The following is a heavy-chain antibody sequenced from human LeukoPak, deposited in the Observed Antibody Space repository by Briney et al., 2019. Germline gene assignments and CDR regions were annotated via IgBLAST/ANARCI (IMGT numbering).Heavy chain of an antibody. V-gene: IGHV3-23*01. J-gene: IGHJ4*02. Sequence: PGGSLRLSCAASGSTFSSHTMDWVRQAPGKGLEWVSAISGSGGSTYYADSVKGRFTISRDNSKNTLYLQMNSLRAEDTAVYYCAKYAATHTGVPTDYWGQGTLVTVSS. CDR2: ISGSGGST. D-gene: IGHD2-15*01. CDR3: AKYAATHTGVPTDY. CDR1: GSTFSSHT.